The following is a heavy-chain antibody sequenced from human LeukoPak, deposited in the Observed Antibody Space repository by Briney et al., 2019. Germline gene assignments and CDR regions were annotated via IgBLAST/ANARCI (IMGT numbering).Heavy chain of an antibody. Sequence: GGSLRLSCAASGFTFSSYGMHWVRQAPGKGLEWVAVISYDGSNKYYADSVKGRFTISRDNSKNTLYLQMNSLRAEDTAVYYCAKDSKVGATQYFDYWGQGTLVTVSS. CDR2: ISYDGSNK. CDR3: AKDSKVGATQYFDY. J-gene: IGHJ4*02. CDR1: GFTFSSYG. V-gene: IGHV3-30*18. D-gene: IGHD1-26*01.